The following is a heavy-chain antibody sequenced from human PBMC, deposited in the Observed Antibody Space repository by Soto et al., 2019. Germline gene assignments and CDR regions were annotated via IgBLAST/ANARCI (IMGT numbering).Heavy chain of an antibody. V-gene: IGHV4-61*01. CDR2: IYYSGST. CDR1: GGSVSSGSYY. CDR3: ARVPGIAVAGTQGYFDY. D-gene: IGHD6-19*01. Sequence: PSETLSLTCTVSGGSVSSGSYYWSWIRQPPGKGLEWIGYIYYSGSTNYNPSLKSRVTISVDTSKNQFSLKLSSVTAADTAMYYCARVPGIAVAGTQGYFDYWGQGTLVTVSS. J-gene: IGHJ4*02.